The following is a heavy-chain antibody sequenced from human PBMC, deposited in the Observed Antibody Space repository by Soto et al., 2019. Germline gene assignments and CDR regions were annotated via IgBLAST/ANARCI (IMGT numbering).Heavy chain of an antibody. V-gene: IGHV3-30-3*01. CDR2: ISYDGSNK. J-gene: IGHJ6*02. CDR3: ARETGGRYYYYGMDV. CDR1: GFTFSSYA. D-gene: IGHD3-16*01. Sequence: GGSLRLSCAASGFTFSSYAMHWVRQAPGKGLEWVAVISYDGSNKYYADSVKGRFTISRDNSKNTLYLQMNSLRAEDTAVYYCARETGGRYYYYGMDVWGQGTTVTVSS.